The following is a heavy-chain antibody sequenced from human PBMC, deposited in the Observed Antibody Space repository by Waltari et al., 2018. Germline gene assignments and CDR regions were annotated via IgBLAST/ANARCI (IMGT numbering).Heavy chain of an antibody. Sequence: QVQLVQSGAEVKKPGSSVKVSCKASGGTFSSYAISWVRQAPGQGLEWMGGIIPILGIANYAQKFQGRVTITADKSTSTAYMELSSLRSEATAVYYCASGVGSSSRRWGWFDPWGQGTLVTVSS. CDR1: GGTFSSYA. CDR2: IIPILGIA. V-gene: IGHV1-69*10. J-gene: IGHJ5*02. D-gene: IGHD6-6*01. CDR3: ASGVGSSSRRWGWFDP.